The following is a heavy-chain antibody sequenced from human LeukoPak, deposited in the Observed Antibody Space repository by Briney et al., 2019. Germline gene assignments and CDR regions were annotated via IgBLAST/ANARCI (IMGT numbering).Heavy chain of an antibody. CDR3: TTSDCEY. Sequence: GGSLRLSCAASGFTFNIHWMTWVRQTPGKGLEWVATMKPNGDDKFSVDSVKGRFTVSRDNAKTSLYLQMNNLRAEDTAMYYCTTSDCEYWGQGTLVTVSS. CDR2: MKPNGDDK. J-gene: IGHJ4*02. D-gene: IGHD2-21*01. V-gene: IGHV3-7*03. CDR1: GFTFNIHW.